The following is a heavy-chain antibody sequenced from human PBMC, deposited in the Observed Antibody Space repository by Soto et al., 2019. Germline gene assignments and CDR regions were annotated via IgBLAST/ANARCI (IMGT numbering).Heavy chain of an antibody. CDR3: ATRYSYVHF. J-gene: IGHJ4*02. CDR1: GYAFTGYY. D-gene: IGHD5-18*01. Sequence: ASVKVSCKSSGYAFTGYYIHWVRQAPGQGLEWMGWINPNSGDTNYAQKFQGRVTMTRDTTFSTAYMELSSLRSDDTAVYYCATRYSYVHFWGQGTLVTVSS. CDR2: INPNSGDT. V-gene: IGHV1-2*02.